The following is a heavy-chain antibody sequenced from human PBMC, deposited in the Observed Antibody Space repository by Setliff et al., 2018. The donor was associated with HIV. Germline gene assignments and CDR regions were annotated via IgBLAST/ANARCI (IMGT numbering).Heavy chain of an antibody. CDR1: GFTFSNYA. J-gene: IGHJ1*01. CDR2: IGSRGTPV. CDR3: ARTDSYTAMIWP. V-gene: IGHV3-48*04. Sequence: GGSLRLSCVASGFTFSNYAMNWVRQAPGKGLEWISHIGSRGTPVKTADSPKGRFFVSRDNTKNSLYLQINNLSVEDTAMYFCARTDSYTAMIWPWGRGTLVTVSS. D-gene: IGHD3-16*01.